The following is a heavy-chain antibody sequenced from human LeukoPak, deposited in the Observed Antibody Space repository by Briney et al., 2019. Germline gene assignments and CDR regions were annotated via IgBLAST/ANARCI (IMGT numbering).Heavy chain of an antibody. CDR1: GYTFTSYA. V-gene: IGHV1-18*01. CDR3: ARDITMVRGVIGVIYMDV. CDR2: ISAYNGNT. Sequence: GASVKVSCKASGYTFTSYAMNWVRQAPGQGLEWMGWISAYNGNTNYAQKLQGRVTMTTDTSTSTAYMELRSLRSDDTAVYYCARDITMVRGVIGVIYMDVWGKGTTVTISS. D-gene: IGHD3-10*01. J-gene: IGHJ6*03.